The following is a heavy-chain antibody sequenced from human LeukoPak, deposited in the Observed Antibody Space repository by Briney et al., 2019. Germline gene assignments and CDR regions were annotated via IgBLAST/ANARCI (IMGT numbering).Heavy chain of an antibody. Sequence: SKTLSLTCTVSGGSISSYYWSWLRQPPGTGLEWIAYISDIGSINYNPSLKSRDTISLDTSKNQLSLKLRSVTAADTAVYYCAGHHPRNTVDFWGQGTLVTVSS. V-gene: IGHV4-59*08. D-gene: IGHD2-8*02. CDR1: GGSISSYY. CDR3: AGHHPRNTVDF. CDR2: ISDIGSI. J-gene: IGHJ4*02.